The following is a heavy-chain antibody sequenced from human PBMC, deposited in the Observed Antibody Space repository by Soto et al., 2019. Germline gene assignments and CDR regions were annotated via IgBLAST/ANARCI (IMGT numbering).Heavy chain of an antibody. J-gene: IGHJ6*02. Sequence: VKVSCKASGGTFSSYAISWVRQAPGQGLEWMGGIIPIFGTANYAQKFQGRVTITADESTSTAYMELSSLRSEDTAVYYCARERIVATIDYYYYGMDVWGQGTTVTVSS. CDR3: ARERIVATIDYYYYGMDV. CDR2: IIPIFGTA. V-gene: IGHV1-69*01. CDR1: GGTFSSYA. D-gene: IGHD5-12*01.